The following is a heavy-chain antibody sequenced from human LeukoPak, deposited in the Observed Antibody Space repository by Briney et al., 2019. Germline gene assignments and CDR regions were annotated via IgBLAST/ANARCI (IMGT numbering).Heavy chain of an antibody. D-gene: IGHD2-2*01. CDR3: ARWYQLPRPTVNWFDP. J-gene: IGHJ5*02. CDR2: IWYDGSNK. CDR1: GFTFSSYG. Sequence: GGSLRLSCAASGFTFSSYGMHWVRQAPGKGLEWVAVIWYDGSNKYYADSVKGRFTISRDNSKNTLYLQMNSLRAEDTAVYYCARWYQLPRPTVNWFDPWGQGTLVTVSS. V-gene: IGHV3-33*01.